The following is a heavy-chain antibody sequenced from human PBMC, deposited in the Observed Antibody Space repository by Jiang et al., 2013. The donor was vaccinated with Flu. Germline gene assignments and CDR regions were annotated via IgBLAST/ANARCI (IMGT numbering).Heavy chain of an antibody. CDR2: TYYRSKWYN. J-gene: IGHJ4*02. Sequence: RQSPSRGLEWLGRTYYRSKWYNDYAVSVKSRIIINPDTSKNQFSLQLNSVTPEDTAVYYCARSHLTETTLDFWGQGTLVTVSS. V-gene: IGHV6-1*01. CDR3: ARSHLTETTLDF. D-gene: IGHD4-11*01.